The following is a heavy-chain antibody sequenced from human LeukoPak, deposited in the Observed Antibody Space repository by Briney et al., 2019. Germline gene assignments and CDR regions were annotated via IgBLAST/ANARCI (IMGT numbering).Heavy chain of an antibody. CDR3: AAYGTD. CDR1: GGTFNSYA. Sequence: ASVKVSCKASGGTFNSYAINWVRPAPGQGLEWMVGIIPRLGTTKYTEKFQGSITITTDESTTTAYMKLTSLRAEDTAVYYCAAYGTDWGQGSPVAVSS. J-gene: IGHJ4*02. D-gene: IGHD2-21*01. V-gene: IGHV1-69*05. CDR2: IIPRLGTT.